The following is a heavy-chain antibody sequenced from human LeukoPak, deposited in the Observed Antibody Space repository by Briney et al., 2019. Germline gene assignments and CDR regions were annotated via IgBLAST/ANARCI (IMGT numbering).Heavy chain of an antibody. Sequence: SVKVSCQASGCSFNIYAISWVRQDPGQGLEWMGGIIPIFGTANYAQKFQGRVTITADQSTSPAYMELSSLRPEDTAVYYCASNSYGYFYWFDPWGQGTLVTVSS. J-gene: IGHJ5*02. CDR3: ASNSYGYFYWFDP. CDR2: IIPIFGTA. CDR1: GCSFNIYA. D-gene: IGHD5-18*01. V-gene: IGHV1-69*01.